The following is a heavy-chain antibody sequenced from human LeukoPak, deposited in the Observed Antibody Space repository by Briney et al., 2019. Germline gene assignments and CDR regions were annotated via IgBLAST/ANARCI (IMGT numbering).Heavy chain of an antibody. CDR2: ISGSGGST. V-gene: IGHV3-23*01. CDR3: AKDQAPYYYDSSGYYCYFDY. D-gene: IGHD3-22*01. J-gene: IGHJ4*02. Sequence: PGGSLRLSCAASGFTFSSYAMSWVRQAPGKGLEWVSAISGSGGSTYYADFVKGRFTISRDNSKNTLYLQMNSLRAEDTAVYYCAKDQAPYYYDSSGYYCYFDYWGQGTLVTVSS. CDR1: GFTFSSYA.